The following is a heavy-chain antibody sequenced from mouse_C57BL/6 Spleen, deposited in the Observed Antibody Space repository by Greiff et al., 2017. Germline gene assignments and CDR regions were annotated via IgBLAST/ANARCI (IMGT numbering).Heavy chain of an antibody. D-gene: IGHD1-1*01. CDR3: ARDGGRGSSPFDY. Sequence: EVHLVESEGGLVQPGSSMKLSCTASGFTFSDYYMAWVRQVPEKGLEWVANINYDGSSTYYLDSLKSRFIISRDNAKNILYLQMSSLKSEDTATYYCARDGGRGSSPFDYWGQGTTLTVSS. CDR2: INYDGSST. J-gene: IGHJ2*01. CDR1: GFTFSDYY. V-gene: IGHV5-16*01.